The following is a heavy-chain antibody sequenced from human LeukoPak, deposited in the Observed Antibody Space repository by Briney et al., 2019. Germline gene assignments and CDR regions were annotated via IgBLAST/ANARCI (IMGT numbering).Heavy chain of an antibody. Sequence: GSLRPSCAASGFTFSDYYMSWIRQAPGKGLEWVSYISSSGSTIYYADSVQGRFTITRDNAKNSLYLQMNSLRAEDTAVYYCARDPPGYRDFDYWGQGTLVTVSS. CDR3: ARDPPGYRDFDY. CDR1: GFTFSDYY. CDR2: ISSSGSTI. D-gene: IGHD5-24*01. V-gene: IGHV3-11*01. J-gene: IGHJ4*02.